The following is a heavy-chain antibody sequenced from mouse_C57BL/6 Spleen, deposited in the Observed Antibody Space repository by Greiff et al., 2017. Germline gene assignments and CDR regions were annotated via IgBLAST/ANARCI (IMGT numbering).Heavy chain of an antibody. D-gene: IGHD1-1*01. CDR3: ARYGSYAMDY. CDR2: IYPGSGNT. CDR1: GYSFTSYY. J-gene: IGHJ4*01. Sequence: VQLQQSGPELVKPGASVKISCKASGYSFTSYYIHWVKQRPGQGLEWIGWIYPGSGNTKYNEKFKGKATLTADTSSSPAYMQLSSLTSEDSAVYYCARYGSYAMDYWGQGTSVTVSS. V-gene: IGHV1-66*01.